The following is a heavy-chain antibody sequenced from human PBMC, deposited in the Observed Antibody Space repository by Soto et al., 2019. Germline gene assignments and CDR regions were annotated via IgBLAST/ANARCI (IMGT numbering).Heavy chain of an antibody. V-gene: IGHV3-73*02. CDR1: GFTFSGAS. CDR3: TTLGEWGTYSGY. Sequence: EVRLVESGGGLVQPGGSLKLSCAASGFTFSGASIHWVRQASGKGLEWIGRIRSEAKSFATGYAESVKGRFTVSRDDSKNTAYLQINSLKADDTAMYYCTTLGEWGTYSGYWGQGTLVTVSS. CDR2: IRSEAKSFAT. J-gene: IGHJ4*02. D-gene: IGHD3-16*01.